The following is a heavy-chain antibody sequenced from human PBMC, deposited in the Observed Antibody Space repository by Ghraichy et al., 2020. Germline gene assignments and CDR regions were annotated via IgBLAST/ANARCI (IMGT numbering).Heavy chain of an antibody. CDR1: GGSISSYY. V-gene: IGHV4-59*01. CDR2: IYYSGST. Sequence: SETLSLTCTVSGGSISSYYWRWIRQPPGKGLEWIGYIYYSGSTNYNPSLKSRVTISVDTSKNQFSLKLSSVTAADTAVYYCATSPYSSGWYADYWGQGTLVTVSS. CDR3: ATSPYSSGWYADY. D-gene: IGHD6-19*01. J-gene: IGHJ4*02.